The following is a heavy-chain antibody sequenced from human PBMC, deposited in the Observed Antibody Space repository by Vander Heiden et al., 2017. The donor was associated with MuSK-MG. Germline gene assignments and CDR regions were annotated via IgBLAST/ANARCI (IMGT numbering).Heavy chain of an antibody. V-gene: IGHV3-30-3*01. CDR3: ARVALGTMVRGVTGAFDI. CDR1: GVTFSSSA. J-gene: IGHJ3*02. D-gene: IGHD3-10*01. Sequence: VQLVESGGAVVQPRSALLLSCSASGVTFSSSAVHWVRRAPGKGLEWVAVIAYDGSKKYYADSVKGRFTISRDNSKNTLYLQMNSLRAEDTAVYYCARVALGTMVRGVTGAFDIWGQGTMVTVSS. CDR2: IAYDGSKK.